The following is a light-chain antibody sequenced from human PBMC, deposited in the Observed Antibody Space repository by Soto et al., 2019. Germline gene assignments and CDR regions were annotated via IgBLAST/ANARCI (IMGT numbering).Light chain of an antibody. CDR1: QSISSY. V-gene: IGKV1-39*01. CDR2: AAS. CDR3: QYLNSFPLS. J-gene: IGKJ4*01. Sequence: EIQMTQSPSSLSASVGDRVTITCRASQSISSYLNWYQQKPGKAPKLLIYAASSLQSGVPSRFSGSGSGTDFSLTISSLQPEDVATYYCQYLNSFPLSFGGGAKVDIK.